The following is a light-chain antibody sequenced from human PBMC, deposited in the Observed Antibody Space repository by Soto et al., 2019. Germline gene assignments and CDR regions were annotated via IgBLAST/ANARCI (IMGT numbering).Light chain of an antibody. Sequence: EIVLTQFPDTLSLSPGERATLSCRASQSVSSSSLAWYQQKRGQAPRLLIHGASSRATGIPDRFSGSGSGTDCTLTISRLEPEEFAVYYCQQYGSSPRTFGQGTKVEF. CDR3: QQYGSSPRT. CDR1: QSVSSSS. V-gene: IGKV3-20*01. J-gene: IGKJ1*01. CDR2: GAS.